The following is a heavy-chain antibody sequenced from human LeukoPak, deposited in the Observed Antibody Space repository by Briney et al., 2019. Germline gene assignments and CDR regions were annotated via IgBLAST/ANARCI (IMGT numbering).Heavy chain of an antibody. CDR2: ISYDENNK. V-gene: IGHV3-30-3*01. J-gene: IGHJ4*02. CDR3: ALYAYNSSGLTPFDH. D-gene: IGHD3-22*01. Sequence: LSLTCTVSGGSISSYYWSWVRQAPGKGLEWVAVISYDENNKWYADSVKGRFTISRDNSKNTLYLLMNSLKTEDTAVYYCALYAYNSSGLTPFDHWGQGTLVTISS. CDR1: GGSISSYY.